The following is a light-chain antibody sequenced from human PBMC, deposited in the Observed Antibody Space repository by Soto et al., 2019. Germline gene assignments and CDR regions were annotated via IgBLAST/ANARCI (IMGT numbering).Light chain of an antibody. CDR1: SSDVGGYKY. J-gene: IGLJ3*02. CDR2: EVS. V-gene: IGLV2-8*01. Sequence: QSVLTQPPSASGSPGQSVTISCTGTSSDVGGYKYVSWYQQHPGKAPKLLIYEVSKRPSGVPDRFSGSKSGNTASLTVSGLQAAEDADYYCSSYAGSDKRVFGGGTKLTVL. CDR3: SSYAGSDKRV.